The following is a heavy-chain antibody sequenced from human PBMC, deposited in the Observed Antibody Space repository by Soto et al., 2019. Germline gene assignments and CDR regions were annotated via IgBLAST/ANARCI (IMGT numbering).Heavy chain of an antibody. CDR3: AREKGIQLWEAKYGMDV. CDR1: GGTFSSYA. CDR2: IIPIFGTA. J-gene: IGHJ6*02. V-gene: IGHV1-69*01. Sequence: QVQLVQSGAEVKKPGSSVKVSCKASGGTFSSYAISWVRQAPGQGLEWMGGIIPIFGTANYAQKFQGRGTITADESTSTAYMELSSLRSEDTAVYYCAREKGIQLWEAKYGMDVWGQGTTVTVSS. D-gene: IGHD5-18*01.